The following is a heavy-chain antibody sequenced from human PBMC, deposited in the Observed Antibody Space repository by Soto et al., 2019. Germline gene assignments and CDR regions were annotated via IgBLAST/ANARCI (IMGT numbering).Heavy chain of an antibody. CDR2: INPNSGGT. J-gene: IGHJ6*03. V-gene: IGHV1-2*04. CDR1: GYTFTGYY. CDR3: AREGTPIFGVVNIESSDYYYMDV. D-gene: IGHD3-3*01. Sequence: GASVKVSCKASGYTFTGYYMHWVRQAPGQGLERMGWINPNSGGTNYAQKFQGWVTMTRDTSISTAYMELSRLRSDDTAVYYCAREGTPIFGVVNIESSDYYYMDVSGKGTTDIVSS.